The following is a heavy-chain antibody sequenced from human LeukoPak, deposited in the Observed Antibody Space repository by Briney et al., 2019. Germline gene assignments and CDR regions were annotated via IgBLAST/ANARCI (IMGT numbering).Heavy chain of an antibody. D-gene: IGHD3-3*01. CDR2: INHSGST. J-gene: IGHJ4*02. Sequence: SETLSLTCAVYGGSFSGYYWSWIRQPPGKGLEWIGEINHSGSTNYNPSLKSRVTISVDTSKNQFFLKLSSVTAADTAVYYCARGRRGGPITIFAPLKIWGQGTLVTVSS. V-gene: IGHV4-34*01. CDR3: ARGRRGGPITIFAPLKI. CDR1: GGSFSGYY.